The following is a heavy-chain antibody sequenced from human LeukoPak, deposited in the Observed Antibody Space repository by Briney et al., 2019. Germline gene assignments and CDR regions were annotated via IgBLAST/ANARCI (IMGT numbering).Heavy chain of an antibody. CDR3: ARGVGAAYCYYMDV. Sequence: SETLSLTCAVYGGSFSGYYWSWIRQPPGKGLEWIGEINHSGSTNYNPSLKSRVTISVDTSKNQFSLKLSSVTAADTAVYYCARGVGAAYCYYMDVWGKGTTVTVSS. CDR2: INHSGST. CDR1: GGSFSGYY. J-gene: IGHJ6*03. V-gene: IGHV4-34*01. D-gene: IGHD2-15*01.